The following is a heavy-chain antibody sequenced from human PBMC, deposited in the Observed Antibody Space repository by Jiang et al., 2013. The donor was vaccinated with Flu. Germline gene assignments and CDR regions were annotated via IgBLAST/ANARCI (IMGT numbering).Heavy chain of an antibody. D-gene: IGHD6-13*01. CDR3: ARCSRKGDY. CDR2: IYYSGST. CDR1: SSSSYY. Sequence: SSSSYYWAWIRQPHGKGLEWIGSIYYSGSTYYNPSLKSRVTISVDTSKNQFSLKLSSVTAADTAVYYCARCSRKGDYWGQGTLVTVSS. J-gene: IGHJ4*02. V-gene: IGHV4-39*01.